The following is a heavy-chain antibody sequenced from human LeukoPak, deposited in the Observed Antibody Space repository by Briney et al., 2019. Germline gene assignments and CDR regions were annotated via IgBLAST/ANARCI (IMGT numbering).Heavy chain of an antibody. CDR2: ISSSSSYI. V-gene: IGHV3-21*01. CDR3: ARDGVYCSSTSCYWDNWFDP. Sequence: GGSLRLSCAASGFTFSSYSMNWVRQAPGKGLEWVSSISSSSSYIYYADSVKGRFTISRDNAKNSLYLQMNSLRAEDTAVYYCARDGVYCSSTSCYWDNWFDPWGQGTLVTVPS. J-gene: IGHJ5*02. D-gene: IGHD2-2*01. CDR1: GFTFSSYS.